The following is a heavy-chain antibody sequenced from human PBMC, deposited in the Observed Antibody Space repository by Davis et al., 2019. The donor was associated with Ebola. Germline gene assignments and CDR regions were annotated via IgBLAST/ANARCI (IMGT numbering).Heavy chain of an antibody. D-gene: IGHD1-26*01. CDR3: ANWVLVGPTT. V-gene: IGHV3-23*01. CDR1: GFTFSTYA. CDR2: ISDSGDST. J-gene: IGHJ5*02. Sequence: GESLKISCAASGFTFSTYAMGWVRQAPGKGLEWVSAISDSGDSTYYADSVKGRFAISRDNSKNTVYLQMNSLRAEDTAVYYCANWVLVGPTTWGQGTLVTVSS.